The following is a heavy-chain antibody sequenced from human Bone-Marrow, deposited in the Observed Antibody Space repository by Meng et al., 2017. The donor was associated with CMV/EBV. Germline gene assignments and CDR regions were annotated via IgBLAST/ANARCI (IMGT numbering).Heavy chain of an antibody. CDR1: GFTFNNYA. CDR3: ARGQIYSYGYDDTFDM. CDR2: ISYDEVNK. V-gene: IGHV3-30-3*01. Sequence: GESLKISCAASGFTFNNYAMHWVRQAPGQGLEWVTVISYDEVNKHYADSVDGRFTISKDNSKNTLYLQMNSLRGDDTAVYYCARGQIYSYGYDDTFDMWGQGTRVT. J-gene: IGHJ3*02. D-gene: IGHD5-18*01.